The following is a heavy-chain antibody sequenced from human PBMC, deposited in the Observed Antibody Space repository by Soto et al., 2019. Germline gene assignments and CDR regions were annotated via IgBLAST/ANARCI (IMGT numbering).Heavy chain of an antibody. CDR3: AKEGSAIPVVIAVASPPMDV. CDR2: ISGSGRKT. J-gene: IGHJ6*02. D-gene: IGHD2-21*01. CDR1: GFTFSSYA. Sequence: EVQLLESGGGLVQPGGSLRLSCTASGFTFSSYAMNWVRQAPGKGLEWVSGISGSGRKTYYGDSVKGRFTIFRDTAKNTAYLQMNSLRAEHTALYSYAKEGSAIPVVIAVASPPMDVWGQGTKLIVSS. V-gene: IGHV3-23*01.